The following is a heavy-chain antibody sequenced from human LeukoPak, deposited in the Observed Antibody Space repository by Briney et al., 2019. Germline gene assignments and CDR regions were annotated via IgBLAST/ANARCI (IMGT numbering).Heavy chain of an antibody. CDR3: ARDTWFGAGRTFAY. CDR1: GGSISSSSYY. Sequence: PSETLSLTCTVSGGSISSSSYYWGWIRQPPGKGLEWIGSIYYSGSTYYNPSLKSRVSISVHTSKNQFSLKLSSVTAADTAVYYCARDTWFGAGRTFAYWGQGTLVTVSS. D-gene: IGHD3-10*01. V-gene: IGHV4-39*02. CDR2: IYYSGST. J-gene: IGHJ4*02.